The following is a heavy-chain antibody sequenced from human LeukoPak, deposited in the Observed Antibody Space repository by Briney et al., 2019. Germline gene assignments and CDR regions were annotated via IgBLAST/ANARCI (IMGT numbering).Heavy chain of an antibody. V-gene: IGHV6-1*01. J-gene: IGHJ6*02. Sequence: SQTLSLTCAISGDSVSSNSAALNWIRQSPSRGLEWLVRTYYRSKWYNDYAVSVKSRITINPDTSKNQFSLQLNSVTPEDTAVYYCARERQPWDPYYYYGMDVWGQGTTVTVSS. D-gene: IGHD1-26*01. CDR1: GDSVSSNSAA. CDR3: ARERQPWDPYYYYGMDV. CDR2: TYYRSKWYN.